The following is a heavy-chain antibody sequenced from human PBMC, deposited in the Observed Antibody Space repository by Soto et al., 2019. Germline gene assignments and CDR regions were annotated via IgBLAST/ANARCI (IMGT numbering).Heavy chain of an antibody. J-gene: IGHJ4*02. D-gene: IGHD4-17*01. CDR1: GYTFTSSD. CDR3: ARGPYGDYYGGLDY. V-gene: IGHV1-8*01. Sequence: QVHLVQSGAEVKKPGASVKVSCKASGYTFTSSDINWVRQATGQGLEWMGWMNPNNGNVGYAQKLQGRVTMTRNTSITTAYMELSNLRSEDTAVYSCARGPYGDYYGGLDYWGQGTLVTVSS. CDR2: MNPNNGNV.